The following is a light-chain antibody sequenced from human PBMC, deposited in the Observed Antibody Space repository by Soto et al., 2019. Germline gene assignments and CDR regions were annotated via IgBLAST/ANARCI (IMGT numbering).Light chain of an antibody. J-gene: IGLJ1*01. CDR1: GGDLRDSNY. CDR2: DVT. CDR3: LTGNNYRV. V-gene: IGLV2-8*01. Sequence: QSVLTQPPSASGSPGQSVTVSCTGIGGDLRDSNYVSWYQQHPGKAPTLIIYDVTKRPSGVPDRFSGSKSGNTASLTVSGLQAEDEADYYCLTGNNYRVFGTGTKVTVL.